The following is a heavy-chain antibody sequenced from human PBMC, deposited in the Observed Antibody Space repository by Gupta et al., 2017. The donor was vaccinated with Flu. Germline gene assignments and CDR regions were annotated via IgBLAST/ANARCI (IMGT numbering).Heavy chain of an antibody. D-gene: IGHD2-15*01. J-gene: IGHJ3*01. CDR2: INSVGTTK. V-gene: IGHV3-48*03. CDR3: ASERYGGRSDAFDL. Sequence: EMNRVRQAAVMGLEWGAYINSVGTTKVYGDSARGRWNISRDYGNNSLYLQMNNRRAEDTAIYYCASERYGGRSDAFDLCAQGTMVTVSS.